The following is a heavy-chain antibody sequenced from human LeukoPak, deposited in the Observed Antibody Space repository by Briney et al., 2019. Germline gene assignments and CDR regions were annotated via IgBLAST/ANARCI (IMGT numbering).Heavy chain of an antibody. V-gene: IGHV3-23*01. D-gene: IGHD3-22*01. Sequence: GGSLRLSCAASGFTFSSYAMSWVRQAPGKGLEWVSAISGSGGSTYYADSVKGRFTSSRDNAKNSVYLQMNSLRAEDTAVYYCARSSGYPFFDYWGQGTLVTVSS. CDR2: ISGSGGST. CDR1: GFTFSSYA. CDR3: ARSSGYPFFDY. J-gene: IGHJ4*02.